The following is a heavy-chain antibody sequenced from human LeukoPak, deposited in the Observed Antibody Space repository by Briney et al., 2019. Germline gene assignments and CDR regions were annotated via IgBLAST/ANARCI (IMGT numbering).Heavy chain of an antibody. D-gene: IGHD3-10*01. J-gene: IGHJ4*02. V-gene: IGHV3-15*01. Sequence: GGSLRLSCAASGFTFSNAWMSWVRQAPGKGLEWVGRIKSITDGGTTNYAAPVKGRFTISRDDSKNTLYLQMNSLKTEDTAVYYCTTDFRDRVNFWGQGTLVTVSS. CDR3: TTDFRDRVNF. CDR1: GFTFSNAW. CDR2: IKSITDGGTT.